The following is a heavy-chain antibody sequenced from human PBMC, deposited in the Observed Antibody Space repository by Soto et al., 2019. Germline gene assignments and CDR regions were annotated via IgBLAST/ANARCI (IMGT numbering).Heavy chain of an antibody. CDR3: ARDSYYYYGMDV. V-gene: IGHV3-30-3*01. J-gene: IGHJ6*02. CDR1: GFTFSSYA. CDR2: ISYEGSNK. Sequence: QVQLVESGGGVVQPGRSLRLSCAASGFTFSSYAMHWVRQAPGKGLEWVAVISYEGSNKYYADSVKGRFTISRDNSKNTLYLQMNSLRAEDTAVYYCARDSYYYYGMDVWGQGTTVTVSS.